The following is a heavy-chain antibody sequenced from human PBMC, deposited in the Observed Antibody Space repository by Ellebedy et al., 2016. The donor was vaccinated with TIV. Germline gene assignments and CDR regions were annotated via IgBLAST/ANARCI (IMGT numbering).Heavy chain of an antibody. CDR2: ISSQGDSE. D-gene: IGHD6-19*01. J-gene: IGHJ3*02. CDR1: GITFSSYA. Sequence: PGGSLRLSCAASGITFSSYAMHWVRQTPGKGLEWVAGISSQGDSEHYADSVRGRLTISRDNFRNEVYLQLNSLRDEDTALYYCAREDYGSGRAGCFGTWGQGTMVTVS. V-gene: IGHV3-30*14. CDR3: AREDYGSGRAGCFGT.